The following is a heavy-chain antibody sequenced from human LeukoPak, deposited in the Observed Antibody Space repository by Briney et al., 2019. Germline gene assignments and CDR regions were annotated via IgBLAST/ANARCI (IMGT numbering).Heavy chain of an antibody. CDR1: GYTFTSYG. J-gene: IGHJ4*02. V-gene: IGHV1-18*01. CDR3: ARDRRQLVPYYFDY. D-gene: IGHD6-6*01. Sequence: GASAKVSCKASGYTFTSYGISWVRQAPGQGLEWMGWISAYNGNTNYAQKLQGRVTMTTDTSTSTAYMELRSLRSDDTAVYYCARDRRQLVPYYFDYWGQGTLVTVSS. CDR2: ISAYNGNT.